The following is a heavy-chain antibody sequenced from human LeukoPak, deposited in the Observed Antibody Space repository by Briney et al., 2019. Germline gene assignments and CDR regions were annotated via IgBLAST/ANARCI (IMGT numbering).Heavy chain of an antibody. V-gene: IGHV4-34*01. CDR2: INHSGST. CDR3: ARGRISIWAREVILQKWTDA. D-gene: IGHD7-27*01. J-gene: IGHJ5*02. CDR1: GGSFSGYL. Sequence: SATLSLSCAVPGGSFSGYLWCWLRPPPEKGLWWTGEINHSGSTDYNPSLKRRITRSVDTSKNKFTLKLSSVTAADTAVYYCARGRISIWAREVILQKWTDAGGQGTLVTVS.